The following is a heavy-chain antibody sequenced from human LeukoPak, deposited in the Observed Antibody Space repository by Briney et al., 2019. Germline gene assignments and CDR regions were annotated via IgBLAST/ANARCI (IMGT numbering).Heavy chain of an antibody. CDR3: ARSRYCSGGSCYRSFDP. CDR1: GYTFTSYG. Sequence: ASVKVSCKASGYTFTSYGISWVRQAPGQGLEWMGWISAYSGNTNYAQKLQGRVTMTTDTSTSTAYMELRSLRSDATAVYYRARSRYCSGGSCYRSFDPWGQGTLVTVSS. D-gene: IGHD2-15*01. CDR2: ISAYSGNT. V-gene: IGHV1-18*01. J-gene: IGHJ5*02.